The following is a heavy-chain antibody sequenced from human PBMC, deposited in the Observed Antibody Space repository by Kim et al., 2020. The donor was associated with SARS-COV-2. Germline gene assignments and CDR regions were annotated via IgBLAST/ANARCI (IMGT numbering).Heavy chain of an antibody. CDR3: ARGIAARTYPYYYYYGMDV. J-gene: IGHJ6*02. CDR1: GGTFSSYA. Sequence: SVKVSCKASGGTFSSYAISWVRQAPGQGLEWMGGIIPIFGTANYAQKFQGRVTITADESTSTAYMELSSLRSEDTAVYYCARGIAARTYPYYYYYGMDVWGQGTTVTVSS. CDR2: IIPIFGTA. D-gene: IGHD6-6*01. V-gene: IGHV1-69*13.